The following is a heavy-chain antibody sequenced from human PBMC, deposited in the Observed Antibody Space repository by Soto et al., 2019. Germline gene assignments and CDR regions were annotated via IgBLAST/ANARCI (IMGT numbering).Heavy chain of an antibody. J-gene: IGHJ6*02. D-gene: IGHD2-15*01. Sequence: PSETLSLTCTVSGGSISSSSYYWGWIRQPPGKGLEWIGSIYYSGSTYYNPSLKSRVTISVDTSKNQFSLKLSSVTAADTAVYYCARNRYCSGGSCYSLLAFYYYGMDVWGQGTTVT. CDR3: ARNRYCSGGSCYSLLAFYYYGMDV. CDR1: GGSISSSSYY. CDR2: IYYSGST. V-gene: IGHV4-39*01.